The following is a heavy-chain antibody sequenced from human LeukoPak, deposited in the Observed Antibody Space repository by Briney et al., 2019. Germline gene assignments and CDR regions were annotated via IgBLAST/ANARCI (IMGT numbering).Heavy chain of an antibody. CDR3: ASERGSSYYYYYYMDV. Sequence: SETLSLTCTVSGGSISSYYWGWVRQPPGKGLEWIGFVYYTGSTNYSPSLKSRVTISVDTSKNQFSLKLSSVTAADTAVYYCASERGSSYYYYYYMDVWGQGTLVTVSS. J-gene: IGHJ6*03. CDR2: VYYTGST. V-gene: IGHV4-59*12. CDR1: GGSISSYY. D-gene: IGHD6-13*01.